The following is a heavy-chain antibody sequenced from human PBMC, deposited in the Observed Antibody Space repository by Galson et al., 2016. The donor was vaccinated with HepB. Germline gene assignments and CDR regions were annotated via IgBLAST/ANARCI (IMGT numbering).Heavy chain of an antibody. CDR3: ARPLNSGHDFLGY. J-gene: IGHJ4*02. CDR2: ISYDGRNK. D-gene: IGHD5-12*01. Sequence: SLRLSCAASGFTFSSYGIHWVRQAPGKGLEWVAVISYDGRNKYYADSVKGRFTISRDNSKNTVYLQMGSLRAEDMAVYYCARPLNSGHDFLGYWGQGTLVTVSS. CDR1: GFTFSSYG. V-gene: IGHV3-30*03.